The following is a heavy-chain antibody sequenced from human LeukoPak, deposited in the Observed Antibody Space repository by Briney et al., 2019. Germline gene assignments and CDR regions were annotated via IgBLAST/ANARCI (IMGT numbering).Heavy chain of an antibody. J-gene: IGHJ5*02. V-gene: IGHV4-39*07. CDR1: GASIISSNYY. CDR3: VGFYDFWSGYQGDWFDP. Sequence: SETLSLTCTVSGASIISSNYYWGWIRQPPGKGLEWIGSIYYSVSTYYNPSLKSRVTISVDTSKNQFSLKLSSVTAADTAVYYCVGFYDFWSGYQGDWFDPWGQGTLVTVSS. D-gene: IGHD3-3*01. CDR2: IYYSVST.